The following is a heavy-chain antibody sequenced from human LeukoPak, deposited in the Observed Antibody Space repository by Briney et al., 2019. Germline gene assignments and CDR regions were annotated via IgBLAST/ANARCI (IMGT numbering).Heavy chain of an antibody. D-gene: IGHD6-19*01. Sequence: PGRSLRLSCAASGFTFSSYGMHWVRQAPGKGLVWVSRINSDGSSTSYADSVKGRFTISRDNAKNTLYLQMNSLRAEDTAVYYCARVEAVAGYDAFDIWGQGTMVTVSS. V-gene: IGHV3-74*01. CDR3: ARVEAVAGYDAFDI. CDR1: GFTFSSYG. CDR2: INSDGSST. J-gene: IGHJ3*02.